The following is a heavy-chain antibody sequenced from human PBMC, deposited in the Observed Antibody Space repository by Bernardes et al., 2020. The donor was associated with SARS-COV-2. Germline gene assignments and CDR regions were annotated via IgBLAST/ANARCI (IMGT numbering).Heavy chain of an antibody. J-gene: IGHJ5*02. CDR2: IDVDGGGT. V-gene: IGHV1-58*01. CDR3: AAGPNWFDH. CDR1: GVTFTSST. Sequence: SEKVSCKASGVTFTSSTVQWVRQARGQRLEWIGWIDVDGGGTNYAHRFRERVTITWDMSTRTGYMDLSSLTSEDTAVYYCAAGPNWFDHWGQGTLVTVSS.